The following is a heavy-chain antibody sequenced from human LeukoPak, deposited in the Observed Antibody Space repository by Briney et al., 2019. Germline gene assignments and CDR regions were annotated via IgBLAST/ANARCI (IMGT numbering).Heavy chain of an antibody. Sequence: SETLSLTCAVSGYSISSGYYWGWIRQPPGKGLEWIGSIYHSGSTYYNPSLKSRVTISVDTSKNQFSLKLSSVTAADTAVYYYARQPSYYDFWSGYSLYFDYWGQGTLVTVSS. CDR1: GYSISSGYY. D-gene: IGHD3-3*01. J-gene: IGHJ4*02. CDR3: ARQPSYYDFWSGYSLYFDY. CDR2: IYHSGST. V-gene: IGHV4-38-2*01.